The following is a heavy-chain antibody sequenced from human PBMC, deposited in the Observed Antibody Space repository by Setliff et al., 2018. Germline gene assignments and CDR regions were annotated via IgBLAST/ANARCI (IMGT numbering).Heavy chain of an antibody. CDR3: ARNWATAQHYYYGMDV. V-gene: IGHV3-48*03. CDR2: INTDGTRI. CDR1: GFTFSNYE. D-gene: IGHD2-21*02. Sequence: LRLSCAASGFTFSNYEMTWVRQTPGKGLEWLPYINTDGTRIFYTDSVEGRFTISRDNSKNSLYLQMNSLRADDAAVYYCARNWATAQHYYYGMDVWGQGTTVTVSS. J-gene: IGHJ6*02.